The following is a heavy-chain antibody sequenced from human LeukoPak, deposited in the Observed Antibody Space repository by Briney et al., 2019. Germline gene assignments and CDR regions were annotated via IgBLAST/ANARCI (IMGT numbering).Heavy chain of an antibody. CDR1: GFTFSSYG. V-gene: IGHV3-33*01. J-gene: IGHJ4*02. Sequence: PGTSLRLSCAASGFTFSSYGMHWVRQAPGKELEWVAVIWHDESKKCYADSVEGRFTISRDTSKNTLYLQMNSLRVEDTAVYYCARDGTLGASGSYYNLPYWGQGTLVTVSS. CDR3: ARDGTLGASGSYYNLPY. CDR2: IWHDESKK. D-gene: IGHD3-10*01.